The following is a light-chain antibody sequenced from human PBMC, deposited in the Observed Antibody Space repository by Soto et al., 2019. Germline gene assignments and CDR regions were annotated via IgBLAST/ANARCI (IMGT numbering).Light chain of an antibody. Sequence: AIQLTQSPSSLYASVGDRVTITCRASQAIRTALGWYQQKPGKVPKLLIYAASILQSGVPSRFIGSGSGTDFTLTISSLQPEDFATYYCQQYHNWPAFGQGTKVEIK. J-gene: IGKJ1*01. CDR3: QQYHNWPA. V-gene: IGKV1-6*01. CDR1: QAIRTA. CDR2: AAS.